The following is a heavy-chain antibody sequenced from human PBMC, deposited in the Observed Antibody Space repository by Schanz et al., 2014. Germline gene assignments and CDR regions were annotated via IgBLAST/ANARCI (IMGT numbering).Heavy chain of an antibody. CDR3: ARRVVPATMGLYFDL. CDR2: IYSSGIA. D-gene: IGHD2-21*01. Sequence: QVQLQESGPGLVKPSETLSLMCTVSGGSMDTHYWGWIRQPPGKGLEWIAFIYSSGIANYNPSLGSRVTISVDPPKTQFSLRLPSVTAADTATYYCARRVVPATMGLYFDLWGQGTLVTVSS. V-gene: IGHV4-59*08. CDR1: GGSMDTHY. J-gene: IGHJ4*02.